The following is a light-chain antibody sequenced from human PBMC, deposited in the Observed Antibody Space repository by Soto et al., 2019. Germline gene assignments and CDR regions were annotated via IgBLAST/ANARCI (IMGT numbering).Light chain of an antibody. Sequence: EDVLKQSPGTLSLSPGERATLSCRASQSVSNNYLGWFQQKPGQTPRLLIFDASNRATGIPDRFSGSGSGTDFTLTISRLEPEDFAMYYCQQYANSPLTFGGGTRVEI. CDR3: QQYANSPLT. J-gene: IGKJ4*01. V-gene: IGKV3-20*01. CDR2: DAS. CDR1: QSVSNNY.